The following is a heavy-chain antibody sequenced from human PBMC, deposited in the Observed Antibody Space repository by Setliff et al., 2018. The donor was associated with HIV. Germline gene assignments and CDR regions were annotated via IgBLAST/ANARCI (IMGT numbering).Heavy chain of an antibody. J-gene: IGHJ6*02. D-gene: IGHD3-3*01. V-gene: IGHV3-48*03. CDR2: ISSSGNTI. CDR1: GFSINNYD. CDR3: ARDYLYYNLYNGSPVYGMDV. Sequence: GGSLRLSCAASGFSINNYDMNWVRQAPGKGLEWVSQISSSGNTIYYAASVRGRFTISRDNAKNSLYLQMISLRAEDTAVYYCARDYLYYNLYNGSPVYGMDVWGQGTTVTVSS.